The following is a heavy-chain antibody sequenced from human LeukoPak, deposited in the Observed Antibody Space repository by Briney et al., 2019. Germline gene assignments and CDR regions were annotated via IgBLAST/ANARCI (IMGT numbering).Heavy chain of an antibody. CDR1: GFAFGSYA. Sequence: GGSLRLSCAASGFAFGSYAMSWVRQAPGKGLEWVSAISSSRGSTYYADSVKGRFTISRDNSKDTLYPQMNSLRAEDTAVYYRAVGLTTVTTRTSYWGQGTLVTVSS. D-gene: IGHD4-17*01. V-gene: IGHV3-23*01. CDR3: AVGLTTVTTRTSY. J-gene: IGHJ4*02. CDR2: ISSSRGST.